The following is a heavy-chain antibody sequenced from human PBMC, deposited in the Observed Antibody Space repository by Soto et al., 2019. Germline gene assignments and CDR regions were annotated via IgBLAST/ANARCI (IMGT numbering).Heavy chain of an antibody. CDR2: IIPIFGTA. D-gene: IGHD3-10*01. V-gene: IGHV1-69*13. Sequence: GASVKVSCKASGGTFSSYAISWVRQAPGQGLEWMGGIIPIFGTANYAQKFQGRVTITADESTSTAYMELSSLRSEDTAVYYCVGGFGDRRISYGMDVWGQGTTVTVSS. CDR3: VGGFGDRRISYGMDV. J-gene: IGHJ6*02. CDR1: GGTFSSYA.